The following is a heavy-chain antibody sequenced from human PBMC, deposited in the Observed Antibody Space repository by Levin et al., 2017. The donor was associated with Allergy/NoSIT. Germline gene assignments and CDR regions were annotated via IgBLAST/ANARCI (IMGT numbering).Heavy chain of an antibody. CDR1: GFTFRTYW. V-gene: IGHV3-74*01. J-gene: IGHJ4*02. Sequence: LSLPCVASGFTFRTYWMHWVRQTPGKGLVWVSRINTDGSITSYADSVKGRVSISRDNAKNTLYLQMNSLTVEDTAVYYCARVGSYPPFDWGQGTLVTVSS. CDR2: INTDGSIT. D-gene: IGHD2/OR15-2a*01. CDR3: ARVGSYPPFD.